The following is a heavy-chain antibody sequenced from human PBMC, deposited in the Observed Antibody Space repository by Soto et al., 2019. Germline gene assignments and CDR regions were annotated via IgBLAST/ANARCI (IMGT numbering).Heavy chain of an antibody. CDR3: ARHDGPLSVRYYYEMDV. V-gene: IGHV4-39*01. CDR1: GGSISSSSYY. CDR2: IYYSGYT. J-gene: IGHJ6*02. D-gene: IGHD3-10*01. Sequence: QLQLQESGPGLVKPSETLSLTCTVSGGSISSSSYYWGWIRQPPGKGLEWIGSIYYSGYTYYNPPPKRRVTVPEATSKNQFSLKPSSVPAADPAVDYRARHDGPLSVRYYYEMDVGGQGTTVTVSS.